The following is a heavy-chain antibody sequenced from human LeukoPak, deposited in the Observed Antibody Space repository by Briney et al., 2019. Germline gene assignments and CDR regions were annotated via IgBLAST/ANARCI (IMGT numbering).Heavy chain of an antibody. CDR2: IYTSGST. CDR3: ARLLPRLWQPGYYMDV. J-gene: IGHJ6*03. Sequence: SETLSLTCTVSGGSISSYYWSWIRQPAGKGLEWIGRIYTSGSTNYNPSLKSRVTMSVDTSKNQFSLKLSSVTAADTAVYYCARLLPRLWQPGYYMDVWGKGTTVTISS. D-gene: IGHD2-21*01. V-gene: IGHV4-4*07. CDR1: GGSISSYY.